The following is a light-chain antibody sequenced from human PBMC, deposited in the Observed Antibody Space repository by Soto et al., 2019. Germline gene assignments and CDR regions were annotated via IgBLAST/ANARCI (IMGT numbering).Light chain of an antibody. CDR1: SSDVGSYNL. V-gene: IGLV2-23*01. J-gene: IGLJ2*01. CDR2: EGS. Sequence: QSVLTQPASVSGSPGQSITISCTGTSSDVGSYNLVSWYQQRPGKAPKVMIFEGSERPSGVSNRFSGSKSGNTASLTISGLQAEDEADYYCCSYAGFSTLIFGGGTQLTVL. CDR3: CSYAGFSTLI.